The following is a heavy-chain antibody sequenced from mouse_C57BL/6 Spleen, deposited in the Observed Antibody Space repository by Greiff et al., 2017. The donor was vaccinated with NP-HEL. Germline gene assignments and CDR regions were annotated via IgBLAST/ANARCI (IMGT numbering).Heavy chain of an antibody. D-gene: IGHD2-4*01. Sequence: VQLQQSGPELVKPGASVKIPCKASGYTFTDYNMDWVKQSHGKSLEWIGDINPNNGGTIYNQKFKGKATLTVDKSSSTAYMELRSLTSEDTAVYDCARSYDYDAVYFDDWGQGTTLTVSS. J-gene: IGHJ2*01. V-gene: IGHV1-18*01. CDR3: ARSYDYDAVYFDD. CDR2: INPNNGGT. CDR1: GYTFTDYN.